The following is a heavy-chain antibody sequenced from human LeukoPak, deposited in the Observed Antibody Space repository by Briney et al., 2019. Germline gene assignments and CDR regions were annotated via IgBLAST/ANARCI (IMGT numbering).Heavy chain of an antibody. Sequence: ASVKVSCKASGYTFTSYAINWVRQATGQGLEWMGWMNPNSGNTGYAQKFQGRVTMTRNTSISTAYMELSSLRSEDTAVYYCARRVRGVIPRFDYWGQGTLVTVSS. CDR3: ARRVRGVIPRFDY. V-gene: IGHV1-8*01. CDR2: MNPNSGNT. D-gene: IGHD3-10*01. CDR1: GYTFTSYA. J-gene: IGHJ4*02.